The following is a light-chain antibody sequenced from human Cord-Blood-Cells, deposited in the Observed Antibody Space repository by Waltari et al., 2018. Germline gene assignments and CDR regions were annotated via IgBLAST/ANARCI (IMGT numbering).Light chain of an antibody. CDR2: KAS. CDR3: QQYNSYWT. Sequence: DMQMTQSPSTMSASVGDRVTITCRASQSISSWLAWYQQKPVKAPKLLIYKASSLERGVPSRFSGSGSGTEFTLTISSLQPDDFATYYCQQYNSYWTFGQGTKVEIK. CDR1: QSISSW. J-gene: IGKJ1*01. V-gene: IGKV1-5*03.